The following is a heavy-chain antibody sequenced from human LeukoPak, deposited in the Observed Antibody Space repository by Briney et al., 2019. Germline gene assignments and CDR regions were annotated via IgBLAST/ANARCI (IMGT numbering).Heavy chain of an antibody. J-gene: IGHJ5*02. CDR1: GYSFTSYY. CDR3: ARGIVGATSDWFDP. D-gene: IGHD1-26*01. V-gene: IGHV1-8*01. CDR2: MNPNSGNT. Sequence: ASVKVSCKASGYSFTSYYVNWVRQAPGQGLEWMGWMNPNSGNTGFEQKFQGRLTMTRDTSTSTAYMELSSLRSEDTAVYYCARGIVGATSDWFDPWGQGTLVTVSS.